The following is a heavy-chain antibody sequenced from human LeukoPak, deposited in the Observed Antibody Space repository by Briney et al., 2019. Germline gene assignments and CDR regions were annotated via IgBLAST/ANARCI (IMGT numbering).Heavy chain of an antibody. CDR3: ARKLGTAMGHDY. CDR2: ISSSSSYI. D-gene: IGHD5-18*01. CDR1: GFTFSSYS. Sequence: GGSLRLSCAASGFTFSSYSMNWVRQAPGKGLEWVSSISSSSSYIYYADSVKGRFTISRDNAKNSLYLQMNSLRAEDTAVYYCARKLGTAMGHDYWGQGTLVTVSS. J-gene: IGHJ4*02. V-gene: IGHV3-21*01.